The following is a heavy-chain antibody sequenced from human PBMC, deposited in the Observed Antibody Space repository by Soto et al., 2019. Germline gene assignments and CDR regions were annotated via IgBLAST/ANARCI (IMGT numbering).Heavy chain of an antibody. CDR3: VRRPDGGYYFDY. CDR2: IYPYDSET. J-gene: IGHJ4*02. Sequence: GESLKISCKGSGYSFTHYWIGWVRQMPGKGLEWMGLIYPYDSETRYSPSFQGQVTMSVDKSISTAYLQWSSLKASDTAMYYCVRRPDGGYYFDYWGQGTLVPVS. CDR1: GYSFTHYW. D-gene: IGHD3-22*01. V-gene: IGHV5-51*01.